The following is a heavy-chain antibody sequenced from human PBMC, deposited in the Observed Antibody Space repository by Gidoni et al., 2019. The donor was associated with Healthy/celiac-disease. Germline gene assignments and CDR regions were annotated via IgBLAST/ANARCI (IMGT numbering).Heavy chain of an antibody. V-gene: IGHV4-34*01. CDR2: INHTGST. CDR1: GGSFSGYY. J-gene: IGHJ4*02. Sequence: QVQLQQWGAGLLKPSETLSLTCAVHGGSFSGYYWSWILQPPGKGLEWIGEINHTGSTNYNPSLKSRVTISVDTSKNQFSLKLSSVTAADTAVYYCARGRFVYHDFWSGPDYWGQGTLVTVSS. CDR3: ARGRFVYHDFWSGPDY. D-gene: IGHD3-3*01.